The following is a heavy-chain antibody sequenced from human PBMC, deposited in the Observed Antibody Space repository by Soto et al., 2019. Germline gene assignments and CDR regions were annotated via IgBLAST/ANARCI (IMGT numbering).Heavy chain of an antibody. CDR1: GFTFSSYA. V-gene: IGHV3-23*01. J-gene: IGHJ4*02. Sequence: PGGSLRLSCAASGFTFSSYAMSWVRQAPGKGLEWVSAISGSGGSTYYADSVKGRFTISRDNSKNTLYPQMNSLRAEDTAVYYCAKCKSYYDILTGYYLPYWGQGTLVTVSS. CDR3: AKCKSYYDILTGYYLPY. CDR2: ISGSGGST. D-gene: IGHD3-9*01.